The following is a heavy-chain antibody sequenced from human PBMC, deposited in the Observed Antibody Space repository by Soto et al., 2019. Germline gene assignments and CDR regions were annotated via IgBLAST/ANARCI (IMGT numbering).Heavy chain of an antibody. CDR2: IYPDDSDT. D-gene: IGHD6-19*01. J-gene: IGHJ6*02. CDR3: ARQSNGWIWYYYGMDV. CDR1: GLTSTNYW. Sequence: PGASLKISCDASGLTSTNYWIGWVRQMPGKGLEWMGIIYPDDSDTRYSPSFQGRVTISADKSIITAYLQWTSLKASDTAMYYCARQSNGWIWYYYGMDVWCQGTAVTVSS. V-gene: IGHV5-51*01.